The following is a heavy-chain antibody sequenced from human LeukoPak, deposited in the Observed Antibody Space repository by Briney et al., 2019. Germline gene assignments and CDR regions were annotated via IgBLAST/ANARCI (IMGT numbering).Heavy chain of an antibody. V-gene: IGHV3-23*01. J-gene: IGHJ4*02. CDR3: ARDPDPPLYYFDY. CDR2: ISVSGGGT. Sequence: GGSLRLSCAASGFTFSNYAMNWVRQAPGKGLEWVSCISVSGGGTYYADSVKGRFTVSRDNSKNTLDLQMNGLRAEDTAVYYCARDPDPPLYYFDYWGQGTLVTVSS. D-gene: IGHD1-14*01. CDR1: GFTFSNYA.